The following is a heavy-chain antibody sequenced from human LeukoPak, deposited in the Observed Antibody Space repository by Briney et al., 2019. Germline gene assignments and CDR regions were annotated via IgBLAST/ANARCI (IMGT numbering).Heavy chain of an antibody. J-gene: IGHJ4*02. V-gene: IGHV3-23*01. D-gene: IGHD6-19*01. Sequence: GGSLRLSCAASGFTFSSYAMSWVRQAPGKGLEWVSAISGSGGSTYYADSVKGRFTISRDNSKNTLYLQMNSLRAEDTAVYYCAKDNVRVGWLAVYFDYWGQGTLVTVSS. CDR1: GFTFSSYA. CDR3: AKDNVRVGWLAVYFDY. CDR2: ISGSGGST.